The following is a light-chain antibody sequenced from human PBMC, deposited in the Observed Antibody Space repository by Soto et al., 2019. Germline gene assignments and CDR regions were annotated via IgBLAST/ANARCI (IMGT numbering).Light chain of an antibody. V-gene: IGKV3-11*01. CDR3: QQRRNWPST. CDR2: TAS. Sequence: IVLTQSPATLSLSPGDGATLSCRARHNVXRYLGWYHSKPGQPPRFLXATASTRATGSPARLSGSGSGTDFTLTISSLEPEYFSVYYCQQRRNWPSTFGQGTRLEIK. J-gene: IGKJ5*01. CDR1: HNVXRY.